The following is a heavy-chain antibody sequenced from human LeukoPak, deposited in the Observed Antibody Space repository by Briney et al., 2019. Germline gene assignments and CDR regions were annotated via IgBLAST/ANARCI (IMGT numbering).Heavy chain of an antibody. CDR1: GDSIRSYY. D-gene: IGHD2-21*01. CDR2: IYYSGST. Sequence: SETLSLTCTVSGDSIRSYYWSWIRQPPGKGLEWIGYIYYSGSTNYNPSLKSRVTISVDTSKNQFSLKLSSVTAADTAVYYCARGPYDWYFDLWGRGTLVTVSS. CDR3: ARGPYDWYFDL. V-gene: IGHV4-59*12. J-gene: IGHJ2*01.